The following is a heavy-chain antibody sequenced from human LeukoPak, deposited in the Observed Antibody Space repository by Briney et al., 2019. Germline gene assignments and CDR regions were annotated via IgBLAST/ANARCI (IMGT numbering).Heavy chain of an antibody. D-gene: IGHD2-2*01. CDR2: ITSTGSNT. CDR1: RFTFSNYA. J-gene: IGHJ6*03. V-gene: IGHV3-23*01. CDR3: AKVGIVVVPAAIRYYYYYMDV. Sequence: GGSLRLSCAASRFTFSNYAMSWVRQAPGKGLEWVSSITSTGSNTYYADSVKGRFTISRDNSKNTLYLQMNSLRAEDTAVYYCAKVGIVVVPAAIRYYYYYMDVWGKGTTVTVSS.